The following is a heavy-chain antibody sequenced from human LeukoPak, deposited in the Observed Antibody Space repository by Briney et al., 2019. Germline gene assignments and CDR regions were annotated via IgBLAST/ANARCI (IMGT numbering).Heavy chain of an antibody. Sequence: GGSLRLSCAASGFTFSNHAMSWVRQAPGKGLQWVAVISGGGRTTEYTDFVKGRFTISRDNSKNTLSLQMNSLTVEDTAIYFCAKNVVVKRYIDFWGQGTLVTVSS. CDR1: GFTFSNHA. D-gene: IGHD2-15*01. CDR3: AKNVVVKRYIDF. J-gene: IGHJ4*02. V-gene: IGHV3-23*01. CDR2: ISGGGRTT.